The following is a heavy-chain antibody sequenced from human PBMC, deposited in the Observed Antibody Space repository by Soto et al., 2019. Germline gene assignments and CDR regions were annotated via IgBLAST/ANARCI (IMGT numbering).Heavy chain of an antibody. Sequence: GGSLRLSCAASGFTFSSYAMHWVRQAPGKGLEWVAVISYDGSNKYYADSVKGRFTISRDNSKNTLYLQMNSLRAEDTAVYYCARERLYDFWSGREYYFDYWGQGTLVTVSS. CDR3: ARERLYDFWSGREYYFDY. V-gene: IGHV3-30-3*01. J-gene: IGHJ4*02. CDR2: ISYDGSNK. D-gene: IGHD3-3*01. CDR1: GFTFSSYA.